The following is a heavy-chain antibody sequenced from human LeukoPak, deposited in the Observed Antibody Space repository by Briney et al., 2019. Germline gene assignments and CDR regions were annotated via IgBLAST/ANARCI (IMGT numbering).Heavy chain of an antibody. Sequence: GGSLRLSCAASGFTFSSYSMNWVRQAPGKGLEWVSYISSRSATIYYADSVKGRFTISRDDSTNTVFLQMNSLRAEDTAVYYCAKGGVGVVGELPSWGQGALVTVSS. CDR1: GFTFSSYS. D-gene: IGHD3-10*01. CDR2: ISSRSATI. J-gene: IGHJ4*02. V-gene: IGHV3-48*01. CDR3: AKGGVGVVGELPS.